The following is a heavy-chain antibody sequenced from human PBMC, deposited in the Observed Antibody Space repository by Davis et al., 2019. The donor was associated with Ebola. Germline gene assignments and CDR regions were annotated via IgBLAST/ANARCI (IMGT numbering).Heavy chain of an antibody. CDR2: INHSGST. V-gene: IGHV4-34*01. CDR3: AKVLVVGYYYYYGMDV. J-gene: IGHJ6*02. Sequence: MPGGSLRLSCAVYGGSFSGYYWSWIRQPPGKGLEWIGEINHSGSTNYNPSLKSRVTISVDTSKNQFSLKLSSVTAADTAVYYCAKVLVVGYYYYYGMDVWGQGTTVTVSS. D-gene: IGHD3-22*01. CDR1: GGSFSGYY.